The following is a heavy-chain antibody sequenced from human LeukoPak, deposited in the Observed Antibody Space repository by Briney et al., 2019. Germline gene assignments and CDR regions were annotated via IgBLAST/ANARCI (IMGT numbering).Heavy chain of an antibody. CDR1: GGSISSYY. D-gene: IGHD6-19*01. V-gene: IGHV4-59*08. Sequence: PSETLSLTCTVSGGSISSYYWSWIRQPPGKGLEWIGYIYYSGSTNYNPSLKSRVTISVDTSKNQFSLKLSSVTAADTAVYYCARHRGMAVAGVGMDVWGQGTTVTVSS. CDR2: IYYSGST. J-gene: IGHJ6*02. CDR3: ARHRGMAVAGVGMDV.